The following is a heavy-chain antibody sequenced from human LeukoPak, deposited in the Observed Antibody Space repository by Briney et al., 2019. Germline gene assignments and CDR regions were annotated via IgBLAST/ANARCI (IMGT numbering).Heavy chain of an antibody. CDR1: GFTFSSFG. D-gene: IGHD6-13*01. CDR3: AKETTAHNSRTLDY. V-gene: IGHV3-30*18. CDR2: ISYEGSAQ. J-gene: IGHJ4*02. Sequence: PGGSLRLSCAASGFTFSSFGMHWVRQAPGKGLEWVAVISYEGSAQYYADSVKGRFTISRDNSKNTLYLQMNSLRDEDTADYYCAKETTAHNSRTLDYWGQGTLVTVSS.